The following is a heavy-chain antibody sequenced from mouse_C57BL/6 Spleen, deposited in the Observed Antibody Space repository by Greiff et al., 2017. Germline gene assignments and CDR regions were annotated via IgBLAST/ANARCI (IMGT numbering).Heavy chain of an antibody. D-gene: IGHD2-1*01. V-gene: IGHV1-80*01. CDR1: GYAFSSYW. Sequence: LQQSGASVKISCKASGYAFSSYWMNWVKQRPGKGLEWIGQIYPGDGDTNYNGKFKGKATLTADKSSSTAYMQLSSLTSEDSAVYFCARRDGNYEYFDVWGTGTTVTVSS. CDR2: IYPGDGDT. CDR3: ARRDGNYEYFDV. J-gene: IGHJ1*03.